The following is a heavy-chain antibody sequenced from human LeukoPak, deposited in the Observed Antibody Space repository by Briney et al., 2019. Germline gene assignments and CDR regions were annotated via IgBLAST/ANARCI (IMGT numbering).Heavy chain of an antibody. J-gene: IGHJ5*02. Sequence: SETLSLTCTVSGGSISSHYWSWIRQPPGKGLEWIGDIYYSGSTNYNPSLKSRVTISVDTSKNQFSLKLSSVTAADTAVYYCAREALGYCSSTSCYNHWFDPWGQGTLVTVSS. CDR3: AREALGYCSSTSCYNHWFDP. V-gene: IGHV4-59*11. CDR2: IYYSGST. D-gene: IGHD2-2*02. CDR1: GGSISSHY.